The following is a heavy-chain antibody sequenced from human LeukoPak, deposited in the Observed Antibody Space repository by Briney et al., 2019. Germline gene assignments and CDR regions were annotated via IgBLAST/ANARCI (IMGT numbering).Heavy chain of an antibody. Sequence: SETLSLTCAVYGGSFSGYYWSWIRQPPGKGLEWIGEINHSGSTNYNPSLKSRVTISVDRSKNQFSLKLSSVTAADTAVYYCARDGSVAGSHWFDPWGQGALVTVSS. CDR3: ARDGSVAGSHWFDP. D-gene: IGHD6-19*01. CDR2: INHSGST. V-gene: IGHV4-34*01. J-gene: IGHJ5*02. CDR1: GGSFSGYY.